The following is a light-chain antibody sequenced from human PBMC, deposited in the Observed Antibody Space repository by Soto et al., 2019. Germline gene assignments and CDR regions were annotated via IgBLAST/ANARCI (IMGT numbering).Light chain of an antibody. CDR3: SSYTSSSTLI. Sequence: QSVLTQPASVSGSPGQSITISCTGTTSDVGGYSFVSWYQQYPGKAPKLMIYEVSNRPSGVSNRFSGSKSGNTASLTISGLRAEDEADYYCSSYTSSSTLIFGGGTKLTVL. V-gene: IGLV2-14*01. CDR1: TSDVGGYSF. J-gene: IGLJ2*01. CDR2: EVS.